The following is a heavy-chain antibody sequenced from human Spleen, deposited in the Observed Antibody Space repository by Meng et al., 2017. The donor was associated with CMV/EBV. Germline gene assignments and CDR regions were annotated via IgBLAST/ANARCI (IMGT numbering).Heavy chain of an antibody. CDR2: ISNDGTNR. V-gene: IGHV3-30*09. Sequence: GGSLRLSCAASGFTFSTYPLHWVRQAPGKGLEWISFISNDGTNRDYADSVKGRFAISRDNSKNTLYLRINSLRPEDTAVYYCARETLNTLHLVLQDRTRGGPDYFDYWGQGALVTVSS. J-gene: IGHJ4*02. CDR1: GFTFSTYP. D-gene: IGHD2-15*01. CDR3: ARETLNTLHLVLQDRTRGGPDYFDY.